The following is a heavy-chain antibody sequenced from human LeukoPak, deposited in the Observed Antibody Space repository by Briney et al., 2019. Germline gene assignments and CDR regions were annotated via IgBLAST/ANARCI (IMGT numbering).Heavy chain of an antibody. D-gene: IGHD6-13*01. Sequence: SETLSLTCTVSGGSISSGGYYWSWIRQPPGKGLEWIGYIYHSGSTYYNPSLRSRVTISVDRSKNQFSLQLNSVTPEDTAVYYYARVKPRAGNWFDPWGQGTLVTVSS. V-gene: IGHV4-30-2*01. CDR3: ARVKPRAGNWFDP. CDR1: GGSISSGGYY. J-gene: IGHJ5*02. CDR2: IYHSGST.